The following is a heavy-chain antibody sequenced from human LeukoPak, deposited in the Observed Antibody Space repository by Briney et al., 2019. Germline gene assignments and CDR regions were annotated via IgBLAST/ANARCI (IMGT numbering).Heavy chain of an antibody. CDR3: AKTSGWPYYFDY. CDR1: GFTFSSYA. J-gene: IGHJ4*02. D-gene: IGHD6-19*01. Sequence: GGSLRLSYAASGFTFSSYAMSWVRQAPGKGLEWVSAVVGSGGSTYYADSVKGRFTISRDNSKNTLHLQMDSLRAEDTAIYYCAKTSGWPYYFDYWGQGTLVTVSS. CDR2: VVGSGGST. V-gene: IGHV3-23*01.